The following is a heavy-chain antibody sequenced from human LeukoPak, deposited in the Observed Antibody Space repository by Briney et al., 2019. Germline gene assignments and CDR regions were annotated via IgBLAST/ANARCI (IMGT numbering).Heavy chain of an antibody. Sequence: PGGSLRLSCAASGFTLSSYAMHWVRQAPGKGLEWVAVISYDGSNKYYADSVKGRFTISRDNSKNTLYLQMNSPRAEDTAVYYCARDRYPYPGIAAAGTCMDVWGKGTTVTVSS. CDR3: ARDRYPYPGIAAAGTCMDV. D-gene: IGHD6-13*01. V-gene: IGHV3-30*04. CDR2: ISYDGSNK. J-gene: IGHJ6*04. CDR1: GFTLSSYA.